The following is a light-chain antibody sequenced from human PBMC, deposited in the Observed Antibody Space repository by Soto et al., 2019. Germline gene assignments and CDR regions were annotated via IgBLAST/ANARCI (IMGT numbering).Light chain of an antibody. CDR1: RSVGSN. J-gene: IGKJ2*01. CDR2: GAS. CDR3: QQYDSWPRT. Sequence: EIVMTQSPATLSVSPGERATLSCRASRSVGSNLAWYQQTPGQAPRPLIYGASSRATGVPARFSGSGSGTEFTLTISSLQSEDFAVYYCQQYDSWPRTFGQGTKVEIK. V-gene: IGKV3-15*01.